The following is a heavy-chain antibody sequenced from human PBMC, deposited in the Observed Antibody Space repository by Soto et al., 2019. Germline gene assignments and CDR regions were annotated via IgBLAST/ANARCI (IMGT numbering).Heavy chain of an antibody. CDR1: GYTFTSYY. CDR3: ARQALYDYDFWSGYYPHNQAWFDP. D-gene: IGHD3-3*01. Sequence: GASVKVSCKASGYTFTSYYMHWVRQAPGQGLEWMGIINPSGGSTSYAQKFQGRVTMTRDTSTSTVHMELSSLRSEDTAVYYCARQALYDYDFWSGYYPHNQAWFDPWGQGPLVTVSS. J-gene: IGHJ5*02. CDR2: INPSGGST. V-gene: IGHV1-46*01.